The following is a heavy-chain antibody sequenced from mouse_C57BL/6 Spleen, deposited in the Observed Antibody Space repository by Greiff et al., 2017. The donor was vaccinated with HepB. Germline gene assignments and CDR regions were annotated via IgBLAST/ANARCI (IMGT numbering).Heavy chain of an antibody. Sequence: VQLQQSGPGLVQPSQRLSITCTVSGFSLTSYGVHWVRQSPGKGLEWLGMIWSGGSTDYNAAFISRLSISKDNSKSQVFFKMNSLQADDTAIYYCAREDYSNYWYFDYWGQGTTLTVSS. D-gene: IGHD2-5*01. J-gene: IGHJ2*01. CDR1: GFSLTSYG. CDR2: IWSGGST. V-gene: IGHV2-2*01. CDR3: AREDYSNYWYFDY.